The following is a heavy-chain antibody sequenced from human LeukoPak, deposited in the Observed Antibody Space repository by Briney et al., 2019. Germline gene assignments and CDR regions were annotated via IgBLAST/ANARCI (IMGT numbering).Heavy chain of an antibody. CDR2: IYYSGSS. V-gene: IGHV4-39*01. J-gene: IGHJ4*02. CDR1: GGSISSGSYY. CDR3: ARYVNSGYYREGNYFDY. Sequence: PSETLSLTCTVSGGSISSGSYYWGWIRQPPGKGLEWIGNIYYSGSSYHNPSLKSRVAISLDTSKNQFSLKLNSVTAADTAVYYCARYVNSGYYREGNYFDYWGQGTLVTVSS. D-gene: IGHD5-12*01.